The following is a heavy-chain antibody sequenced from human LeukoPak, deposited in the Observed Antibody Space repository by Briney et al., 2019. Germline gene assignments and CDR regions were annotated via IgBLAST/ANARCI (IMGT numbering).Heavy chain of an antibody. V-gene: IGHV4-34*01. CDR1: GGSFSGYY. CDR2: INHSGST. CDR3: ARGRVYFDWLLSRGWFDP. D-gene: IGHD3-9*01. J-gene: IGHJ5*02. Sequence: PSETLSLTCAVYGGSFSGYYWSWIRQPPGKGLEWIGEINHSGSTNYNPSLKSRVTISVDTSKNQFSLKLSPVTAADTAVYYCARGRVYFDWLLSRGWFDPWGQGTLVTVSS.